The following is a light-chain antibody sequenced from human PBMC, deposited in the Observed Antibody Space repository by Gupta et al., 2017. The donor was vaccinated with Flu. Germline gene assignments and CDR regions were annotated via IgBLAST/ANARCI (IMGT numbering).Light chain of an antibody. CDR3: QVWDSSSDHPV. CDR2: DDS. J-gene: IGLJ3*02. Sequence: SYVLTQPPSVSLAPGQTARITCGGNNIGSKSVHWYQQKPGQAPVLVVYDDSDRPPGIPGRFSGSNSGNTATLTISRVEAGDEADYYCQVWDSSSDHPVFGGGTKLTVL. V-gene: IGLV3-21*02. CDR1: NIGSKS.